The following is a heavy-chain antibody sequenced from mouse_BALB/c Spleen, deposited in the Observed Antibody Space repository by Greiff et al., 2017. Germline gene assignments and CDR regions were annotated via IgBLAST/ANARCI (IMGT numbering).Heavy chain of an antibody. J-gene: IGHJ3*01. V-gene: IGHV5-6-4*01. CDR1: GFTFSSYT. CDR3: TSYGNSFAY. CDR2: ISSGGSYT. Sequence: EVQLVESGGGLVKPGGSLKLSCAASGFTFSSYTMSWVRQTPEKRLEWVATISSGGSYTYYPDSVKGRFTISRDNAKNTLYLQMSSLKSEDTAMYYCTSYGNSFAYWGQGTLVTVSA. D-gene: IGHD2-1*01.